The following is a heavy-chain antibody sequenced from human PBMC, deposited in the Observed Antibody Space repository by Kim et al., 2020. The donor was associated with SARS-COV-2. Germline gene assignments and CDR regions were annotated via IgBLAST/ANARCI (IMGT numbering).Heavy chain of an antibody. CDR3: AREIIEWGQWLGYYYYYYMDV. D-gene: IGHD6-19*01. CDR2: IKQDGSEK. Sequence: GGSLRLSCAASGFTFSSYWMSWVRQAPGKGLEWVANIKQDGSEKYYVDSVKGRFTISRDNAKNSLYLQMNSLRAEDTAVYYCAREIIEWGQWLGYYYYYYMDVWGKGTTVTVSS. CDR1: GFTFSSYW. V-gene: IGHV3-7*01. J-gene: IGHJ6*03.